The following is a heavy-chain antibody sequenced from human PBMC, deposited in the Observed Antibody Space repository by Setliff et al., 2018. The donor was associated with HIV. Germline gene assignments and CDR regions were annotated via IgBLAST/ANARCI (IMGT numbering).Heavy chain of an antibody. CDR3: TRAFPPMIPAAFDI. CDR2: INPSDGIP. J-gene: IGHJ3*02. CDR1: GFSFSRHY. V-gene: IGHV1-46*01. D-gene: IGHD3-16*01. Sequence: GASVKVSCKASGFSFSRHYMHWVRQAPGEGLEWVAMINPSDGIPSYAQKFQDRVVVTRDTSRSIVYMELSSLLSEDTAVYFCTRAFPPMIPAAFDIWGLGTRVTV.